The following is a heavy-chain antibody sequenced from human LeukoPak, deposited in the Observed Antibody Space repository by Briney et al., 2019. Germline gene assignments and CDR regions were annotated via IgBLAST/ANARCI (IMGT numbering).Heavy chain of an antibody. J-gene: IGHJ4*02. CDR2: IIPIFGTA. CDR1: GYTFTSYG. D-gene: IGHD2/OR15-2a*01. V-gene: IGHV1-69*13. CDR3: ASIEYPNDY. Sequence: SVKVSCKASGYTFTSYGISWVRQAPGQGLEWMGGIIPIFGTANYAQKFQGRVTITADESTSTAYMELSSLRSEDTAVYYCASIEYPNDYWGQGTLVTVSS.